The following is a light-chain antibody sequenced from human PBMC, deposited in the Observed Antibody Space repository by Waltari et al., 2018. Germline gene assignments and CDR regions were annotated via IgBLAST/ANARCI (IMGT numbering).Light chain of an antibody. CDR3: IIYMGSGISV. Sequence: TVVTQEPSLSVSPGGTVTLTCGLSSGSVSTSKYPRWYQQTPGQAPRTLIYNTNTRPSGVPGRFSGSILGNKAALTITGAQADDESDYYCIIYMGSGISVFGGGTRLTVL. CDR2: NTN. V-gene: IGLV8-61*01. J-gene: IGLJ2*01. CDR1: SGSVSTSKY.